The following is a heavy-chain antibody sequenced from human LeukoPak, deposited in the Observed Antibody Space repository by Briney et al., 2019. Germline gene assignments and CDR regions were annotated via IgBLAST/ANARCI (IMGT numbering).Heavy chain of an antibody. CDR2: IRPDGSEK. V-gene: IGHV3-7*05. CDR1: GFAFSSYW. D-gene: IGHD3-10*01. J-gene: IGHJ4*02. CDR3: ARIGGWFGNDY. Sequence: GGSLRLSCAASGFAFSSYWMSWVRQAPGKGLEWVANIRPDGSEKDYVDSVKGRFTVSRDNAKNSLYLQMNSLRAEDTALYYCARIGGWFGNDYWGQGTLVTVSS.